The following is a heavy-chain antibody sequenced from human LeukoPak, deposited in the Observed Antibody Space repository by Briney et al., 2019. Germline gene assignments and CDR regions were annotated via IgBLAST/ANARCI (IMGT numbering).Heavy chain of an antibody. Sequence: PSQTLSLTCTVSGGSNSSGDYYWSWIRQPPGKGLEWIGYIYYSGSTYYSPSLKSRVTISVDTSKNQFSLKLSSVTAADTAVYYCARVRGYSSIRWYFDLWGRGTLVTVSS. CDR1: GGSNSSGDYY. CDR3: ARVRGYSSIRWYFDL. CDR2: IYYSGST. J-gene: IGHJ2*01. V-gene: IGHV4-30-4*01. D-gene: IGHD6-13*01.